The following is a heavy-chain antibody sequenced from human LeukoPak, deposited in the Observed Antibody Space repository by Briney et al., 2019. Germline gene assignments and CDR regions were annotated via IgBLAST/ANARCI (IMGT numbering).Heavy chain of an antibody. Sequence: SETLSLTCAVYGGSFSGYYWSWIRQPPGKGLEWIGEINHSGSTNYNPSPKSRVTISLDTSNNQFSLKLSSVTAADTSVYYCARHTTSGWYQVVYWGQGTLVTVSS. CDR3: ARHTTSGWYQVVY. CDR1: GGSFSGYY. D-gene: IGHD6-19*01. V-gene: IGHV4-34*01. CDR2: INHSGST. J-gene: IGHJ4*02.